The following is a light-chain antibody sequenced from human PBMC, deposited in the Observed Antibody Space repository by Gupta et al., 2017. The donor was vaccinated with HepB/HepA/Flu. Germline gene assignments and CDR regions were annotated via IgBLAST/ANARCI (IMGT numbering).Light chain of an antibody. CDR1: SSDVGGYNY. CDR3: SSDTSSSTLV. J-gene: IGLJ1*01. V-gene: IGLV2-14*01. CDR2: DVS. Sequence: SALPQPASVSGSPDPSITISCTGTSSDVGGYNYVSWYQQHPGKAPKLTIYDVSKRPAGVSTRFSGSKSGNTASLTISGRKEEDEADYYCSSDTSSSTLVFGTGTKVTVL.